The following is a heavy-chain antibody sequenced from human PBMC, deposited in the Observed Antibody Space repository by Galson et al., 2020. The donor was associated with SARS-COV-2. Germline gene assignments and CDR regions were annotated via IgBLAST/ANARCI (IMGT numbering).Heavy chain of an antibody. CDR3: ASEGNYYDSSGYPLRPFDY. CDR2: IWYDGSNK. Sequence: GASLRLSCAASGFTFSSYGMHWVRQAPGKGLEWVAVIWYDGSNKYYADSVTGRFTISRDNSKNTLYLQMNSLRAEDTAVYYCASEGNYYDSSGYPLRPFDYWGQGTLVTVSS. CDR1: GFTFSSYG. J-gene: IGHJ4*02. V-gene: IGHV3-33*01. D-gene: IGHD3-22*01.